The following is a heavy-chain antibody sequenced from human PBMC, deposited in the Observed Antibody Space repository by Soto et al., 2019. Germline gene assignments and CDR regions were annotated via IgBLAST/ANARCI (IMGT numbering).Heavy chain of an antibody. Sequence: SETLSLTCAVYGGSFSGYYWSWIRQPPGKGLEWIGEINHSGSTNYSPSLKSRVTISVDTSKNQFSLKLSSVTAADTAVYYCARGHSSSWYVRIYYYYGMDVWGQGTTVTVS. CDR3: ARGHSSSWYVRIYYYYGMDV. J-gene: IGHJ6*02. CDR1: GGSFSGYY. D-gene: IGHD6-13*01. V-gene: IGHV4-34*01. CDR2: INHSGST.